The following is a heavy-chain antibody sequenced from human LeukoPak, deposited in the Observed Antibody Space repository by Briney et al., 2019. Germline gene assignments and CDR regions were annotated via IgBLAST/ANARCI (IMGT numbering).Heavy chain of an antibody. D-gene: IGHD3-9*01. CDR2: ISGSDDNT. Sequence: GGSLRLSCAASGFTFSTYAMSWVRQAPGKGLEWVSTISGSDDNTYYADSVKGRFTISRDNSKNTLYLQMNTLRAEDTAVYYCAKGPDFRLAEFDPWGQGALVTVSS. CDR3: AKGPDFRLAEFDP. CDR1: GFTFSTYA. J-gene: IGHJ5*02. V-gene: IGHV3-23*01.